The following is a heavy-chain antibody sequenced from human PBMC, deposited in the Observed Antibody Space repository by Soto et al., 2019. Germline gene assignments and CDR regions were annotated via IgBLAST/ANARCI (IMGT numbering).Heavy chain of an antibody. CDR2: IYSSGRT. Sequence: PSXTLCLTGTVSGDSISGYYWSWIRQPPVKRPEWLGCIYSSGRTKYNPSLRSRVTLSIDTPRSQFSLRLNSVTAADTAVYYCARARYYGAKNDFWGQGTRVTVSS. CDR1: GDSISGYY. J-gene: IGHJ4*02. V-gene: IGHV4-59*01. D-gene: IGHD1-26*01. CDR3: ARARYYGAKNDF.